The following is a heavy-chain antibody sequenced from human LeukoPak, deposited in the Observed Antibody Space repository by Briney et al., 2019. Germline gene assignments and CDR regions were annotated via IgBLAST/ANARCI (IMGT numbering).Heavy chain of an antibody. V-gene: IGHV3-7*01. J-gene: IGHJ4*02. Sequence: PGGSLRLSCAASGFSFSSYWMTWVRQAPGKGREWVANIRHDGGEKYFVDCVKGRFTISRDNAKNSLYLQMNSLRAEDTAVYSCARVLKGATSGYAFDYWGQGTLVTVSS. CDR3: ARVLKGATSGYAFDY. CDR2: IRHDGGEK. CDR1: GFSFSSYW. D-gene: IGHD3-22*01.